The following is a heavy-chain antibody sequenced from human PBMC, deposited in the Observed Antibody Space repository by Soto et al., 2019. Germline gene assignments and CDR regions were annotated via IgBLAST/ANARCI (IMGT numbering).Heavy chain of an antibody. D-gene: IGHD4-17*01. J-gene: IGHJ4*02. CDR2: ISTGGNTI. CDR1: GFTFSSYG. Sequence: GGSLRLSCAASGFTFSSYGMNWVRQAPGKGLEWASYISTGGNTIYYADSVQGRFTISRDNAKNSLFLQMNSLRDEDTAVYYCARAFNKPYGDYDVGYFDFWGQGTLVTVSS. V-gene: IGHV3-48*02. CDR3: ARAFNKPYGDYDVGYFDF.